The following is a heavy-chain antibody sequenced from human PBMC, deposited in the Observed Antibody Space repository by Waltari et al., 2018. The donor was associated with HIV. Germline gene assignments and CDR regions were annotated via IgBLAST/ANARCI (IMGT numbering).Heavy chain of an antibody. CDR3: ARDGPYSSGWYGSDY. V-gene: IGHV3-7*01. J-gene: IGHJ4*02. Sequence: EVQLVESGGGLVQPGGSLRLSCAASGFTFSYFWISWVRQAPGKGLEWVANIKQDGSEKYYVDSVKGRFTISRDNAKNSLYLQMNSLRAEDTAMYYCARDGPYSSGWYGSDYWGQGTLVTVSS. CDR2: IKQDGSEK. CDR1: GFTFSYFW. D-gene: IGHD6-19*01.